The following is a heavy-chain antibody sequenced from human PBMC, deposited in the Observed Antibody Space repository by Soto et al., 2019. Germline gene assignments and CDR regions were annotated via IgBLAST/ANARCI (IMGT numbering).Heavy chain of an antibody. CDR2: IVVGSGYT. CDR1: GFTFSTSA. D-gene: IGHD3-3*01. V-gene: IGHV1-58*01. J-gene: IGHJ2*01. Sequence: QMQLVQSGPEVKKPGPSVKVSCKASGFTFSTSAVQWVRQARGQRLEWIGWIVVGSGYTNYAKKFQERVTITRDMSTGTAYMELGSLRFKDTAVDYCAAKRTEWFAGAAPSNWYFDLWGRGTLVTVSS. CDR3: AAKRTEWFAGAAPSNWYFDL.